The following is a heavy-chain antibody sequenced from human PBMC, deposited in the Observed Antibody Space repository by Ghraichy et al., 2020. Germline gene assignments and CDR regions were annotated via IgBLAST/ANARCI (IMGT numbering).Heavy chain of an antibody. Sequence: GSLRLSCAASGFTVSSNYMSWVRQAPGKGLEWVSVIYSGGSTYYADSVKGRFTISRDNSKNTLYLQMNSLRAEDTAVYYCARGGSSSFLFSYYFDYWGQGTLVTVSS. D-gene: IGHD6-13*01. CDR2: IYSGGST. J-gene: IGHJ4*02. CDR1: GFTVSSNY. CDR3: ARGGSSSFLFSYYFDY. V-gene: IGHV3-53*01.